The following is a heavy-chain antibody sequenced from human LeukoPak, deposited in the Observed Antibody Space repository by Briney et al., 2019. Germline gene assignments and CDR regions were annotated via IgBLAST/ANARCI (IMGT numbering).Heavy chain of an antibody. CDR3: ANNQKQASDSSLDY. CDR1: GYTFTSYY. CDR2: INPSGGTT. V-gene: IGHV1-46*01. Sequence: ASVTVSCTASGYTFTSYYMHWVRQAPGQGLEWMGIINPSGGTTNYAQKFRGRVTMTRDMSTSTVYMELSSLRSEDTAVYYCANNQKQASDSSLDYWGQGTLVTVSS. J-gene: IGHJ4*02. D-gene: IGHD3-22*01.